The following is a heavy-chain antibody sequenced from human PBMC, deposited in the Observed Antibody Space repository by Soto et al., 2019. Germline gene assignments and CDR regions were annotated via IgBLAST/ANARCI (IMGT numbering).Heavy chain of an antibody. Sequence: QVQLVESGGGVVQPGRSLRLSCAASGFTFSSYGMHWVRQAPGKGLEWVAVIWYDGSNKYYADSVKGRFTISRDNSKNTLYLQMKSLRAEDTAVYYCARAVGLALFDYWGQGTLVTVSS. CDR1: GFTFSSYG. CDR2: IWYDGSNK. D-gene: IGHD1-26*01. J-gene: IGHJ4*02. V-gene: IGHV3-33*01. CDR3: ARAVGLALFDY.